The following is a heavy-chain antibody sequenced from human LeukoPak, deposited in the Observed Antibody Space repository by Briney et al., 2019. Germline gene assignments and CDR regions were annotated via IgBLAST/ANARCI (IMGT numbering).Heavy chain of an antibody. CDR2: IWYDGSNK. J-gene: IGHJ4*02. CDR1: GFTFSSYG. D-gene: IGHD4-17*01. V-gene: IGHV3-33*06. CDR3: AKDQDHDYGDYGWVDY. Sequence: GGSLRLSCAASGFTFSSYGMHWGRQAPGKGLEGVAVIWYDGSNKYYADSVKGRFTISRDNSKNTLYLQMNSLRAEDTAVYYCAKDQDHDYGDYGWVDYWGQGTLVTVSS.